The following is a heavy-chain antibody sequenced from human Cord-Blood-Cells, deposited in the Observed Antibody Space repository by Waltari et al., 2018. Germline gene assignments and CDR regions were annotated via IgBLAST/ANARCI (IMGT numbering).Heavy chain of an antibody. Sequence: QMQLVQSGPEVKKPGTSVKVSCKASGFTFTSSAVQWVRQAREQRLEWIGWIVVDSGNTNYAQKFQERVTITRDMSTSTAYMGLSSLRSEDTAVYYCAADRDSSSSYYYYGMDVWGQGTTVTVSS. CDR2: IVVDSGNT. J-gene: IGHJ6*02. CDR3: AADRDSSSSYYYYGMDV. CDR1: GFTFTSSA. V-gene: IGHV1-58*01. D-gene: IGHD6-6*01.